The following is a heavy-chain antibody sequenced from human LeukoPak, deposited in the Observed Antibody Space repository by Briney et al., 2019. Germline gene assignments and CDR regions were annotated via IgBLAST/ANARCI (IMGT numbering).Heavy chain of an antibody. V-gene: IGHV1-2*02. D-gene: IGHD2-15*01. CDR2: INPNSGGT. J-gene: IGHJ6*02. CDR3: ASRSGNSYYYGMDV. CDR1: GYTFTGYY. Sequence: ASVKVSCKASGYTFTGYYMHWVRQAPGQGLEWMGWINPNSGGTNYAQKFQGRVTMTRDTSISTAYMELSRLRSDDTAVYYCASRSGNSYYYGMDVWGQGTTVTVSS.